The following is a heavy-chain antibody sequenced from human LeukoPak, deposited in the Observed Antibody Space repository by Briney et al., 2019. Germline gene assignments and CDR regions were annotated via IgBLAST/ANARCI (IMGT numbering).Heavy chain of an antibody. J-gene: IGHJ4*02. Sequence: GGSLRLSCAASGFTFSGYWMHWVRQAPGKGLVWVSRINSDGSSTSYADSVKGRFTISRDNAKNTLYLQMNSLRDEDTAVYFCAGWGGGSCYDYWGQGTLVAVSS. CDR1: GFTFSGYW. CDR2: INSDGSST. V-gene: IGHV3-74*01. D-gene: IGHD2-15*01. CDR3: AGWGGGSCYDY.